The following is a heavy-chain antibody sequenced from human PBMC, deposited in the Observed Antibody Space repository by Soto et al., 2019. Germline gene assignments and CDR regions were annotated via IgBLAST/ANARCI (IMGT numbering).Heavy chain of an antibody. J-gene: IGHJ2*01. CDR1: GFTFSSYW. Sequence: EVQLVESGGGLVQPGGSLRLSCAASGFTFSSYWMSWVRQAPGKGLEWVANIKQDGSEKYYVDSMKGRLTISRYNAKNSLFLQMNSLRAEDTAVYYCVRVRCSGTSCRRGWYFDLWGRGTLVPVSS. D-gene: IGHD2-15*01. CDR2: IKQDGSEK. CDR3: VRVRCSGTSCRRGWYFDL. V-gene: IGHV3-7*01.